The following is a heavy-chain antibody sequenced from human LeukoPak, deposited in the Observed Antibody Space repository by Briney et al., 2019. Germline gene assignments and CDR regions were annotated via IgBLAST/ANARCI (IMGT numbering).Heavy chain of an antibody. J-gene: IGHJ5*02. CDR1: GGSISSLY. CDR2: ISYSGST. CDR3: ARGGSWYGGGRNWFDP. D-gene: IGHD6-13*01. Sequence: SETLSLTCTVSGGSISSLYWSWIRQPPGKGLEWIGYISYSGSTNYNPSLKSRVTISEDTSKNQFSLKLSSVTAADTAVYYCARGGSWYGGGRNWFDPWGQGTLVIVSS. V-gene: IGHV4-59*11.